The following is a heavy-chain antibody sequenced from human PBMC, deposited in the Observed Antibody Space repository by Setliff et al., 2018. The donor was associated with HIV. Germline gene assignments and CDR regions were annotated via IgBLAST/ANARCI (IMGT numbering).Heavy chain of an antibody. D-gene: IGHD3-10*01. J-gene: IGHJ6*03. V-gene: IGHV1-18*01. CDR2: ISASTVNT. CDR1: GYTFINYH. CDR3: ARVPVSSYYYYMDV. Sequence: ASVKVSCKASGYTFINYHITWVRQAPGQGLEWVGSISASTVNTNYTQGRVTMTTDISTSTAYMELRSLRSADTAVYYCARVPVSSYYYYMDVWG.